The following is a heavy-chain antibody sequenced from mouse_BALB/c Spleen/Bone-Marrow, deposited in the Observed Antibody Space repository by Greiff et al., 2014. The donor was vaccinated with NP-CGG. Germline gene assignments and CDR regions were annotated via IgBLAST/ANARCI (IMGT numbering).Heavy chain of an antibody. Sequence: VQLKESGPELVKPGASVKITCKASGYTFTDYIMDWVRLSHGKSLEWIGDINVNNGGTIYNQKFKGKATLTVDKSSSTAYMELRSLTSEDTAVYYCVTGTAWFTYWDQGTLVTVST. CDR1: GYTFTDYI. D-gene: IGHD4-1*01. J-gene: IGHJ3*01. CDR3: VTGTAWFTY. V-gene: IGHV1-18*01. CDR2: INVNNGGT.